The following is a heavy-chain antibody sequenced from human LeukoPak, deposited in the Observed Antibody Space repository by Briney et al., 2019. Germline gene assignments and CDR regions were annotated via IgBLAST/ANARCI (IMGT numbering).Heavy chain of an antibody. V-gene: IGHV4-34*01. CDR2: INHSGST. CDR3: ARGHSRDGYKRFDY. Sequence: SETLSLTCAVYGGSFSAYYWTWIRQPPGKGVERIGEINHSGSTNYNPSLKSRVTISVDTSKNQFSLKLSSVTAADTAVYYCARGHSRDGYKRFDYWGQGTLVTVSS. CDR1: GGSFSAYY. D-gene: IGHD5-24*01. J-gene: IGHJ4*02.